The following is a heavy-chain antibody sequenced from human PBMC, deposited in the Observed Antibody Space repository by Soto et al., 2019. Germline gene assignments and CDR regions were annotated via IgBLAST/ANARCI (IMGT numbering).Heavy chain of an antibody. J-gene: IGHJ4*02. CDR1: GGTFSNDI. Sequence: QVQLVQSGAEVKKPGSSVKVSCKASGGTFSNDIITWVRQAPGQGLEWMGRIIPLLDIANYAQKFQGRVTITADKPTSTPYMELNSLRSEDTDVYYCVRDSPIGSTYSGYDGIDYWGQGTLVTVSS. CDR2: IIPLLDIA. CDR3: VRDSPIGSTYSGYDGIDY. V-gene: IGHV1-69*08. D-gene: IGHD5-12*01.